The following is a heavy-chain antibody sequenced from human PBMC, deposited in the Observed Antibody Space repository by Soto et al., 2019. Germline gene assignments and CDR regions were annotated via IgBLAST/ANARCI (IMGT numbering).Heavy chain of an antibody. CDR1: GGSISSSSYY. V-gene: IGHV4-39*01. Sequence: SETLSLTCTVSGGSISSSSYYWGWIRQPPGKGLEWIGSIYYSGSTYYNPSLKSRVTISVDTSKNQFSLKLSSVTAADTAVYYCASTMVRGVISYWGQGTLVTVSS. D-gene: IGHD3-10*01. CDR3: ASTMVRGVISY. J-gene: IGHJ4*02. CDR2: IYYSGST.